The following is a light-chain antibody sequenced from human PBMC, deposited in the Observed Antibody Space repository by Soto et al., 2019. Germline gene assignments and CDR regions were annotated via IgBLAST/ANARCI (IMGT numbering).Light chain of an antibody. Sequence: DTQSTQPPASLSSFVRDKVTITSRASQGISSWLGWYQQKPGKAPKLLIYAASSLQSGVPSRFSGSGYGTDFTLTISSLQPEDFATYYCQQSYSTPVTFGQGTRLEIK. J-gene: IGKJ5*01. CDR2: AAS. V-gene: IGKV1-12*01. CDR1: QGISSW. CDR3: QQSYSTPVT.